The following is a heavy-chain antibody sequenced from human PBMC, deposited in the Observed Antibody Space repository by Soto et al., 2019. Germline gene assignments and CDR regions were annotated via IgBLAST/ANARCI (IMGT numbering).Heavy chain of an antibody. CDR1: GFTFSSYA. V-gene: IGHV3-23*01. D-gene: IGHD3-9*01. CDR2: ISGSGGST. J-gene: IGHJ4*02. Sequence: PGGSLRLSCAASGFTFSSYAMSWVRQAPGKGLEWVSAISGSGGSTYYADSVKGRFTISRDNSKNTLYLQMNSLRAEDTAVYYCAKDYDILTGYPQYFAFWGQGTLVTVSS. CDR3: AKDYDILTGYPQYFAF.